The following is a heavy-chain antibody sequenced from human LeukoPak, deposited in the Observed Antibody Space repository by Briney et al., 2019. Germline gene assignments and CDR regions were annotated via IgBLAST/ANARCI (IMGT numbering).Heavy chain of an antibody. J-gene: IGHJ6*02. Sequence: ASVKVSCKASGYTFTSYGISWVRQAPGQGLEWMGWISAYNGNTNYAQKLQGRATMTTDTSTSTAYMELRSLRSDDTAVYYCARNHVIGADYYYGMDVWGQGTTVTVSS. CDR2: ISAYNGNT. D-gene: IGHD6-13*01. V-gene: IGHV1-18*01. CDR1: GYTFTSYG. CDR3: ARNHVIGADYYYGMDV.